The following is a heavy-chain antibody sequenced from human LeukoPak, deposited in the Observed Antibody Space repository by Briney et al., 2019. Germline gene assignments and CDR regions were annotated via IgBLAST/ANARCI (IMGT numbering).Heavy chain of an antibody. D-gene: IGHD3-22*01. V-gene: IGHV1-69*13. CDR1: GGTFSRSG. Sequence: ASVKVSCKASGGTFSRSGISWIRQAPGQGLEWMGGITPMFGTANYAQKFQGRVTITADESTSTAYLELTSLRSEDTAIYYCARDAAIFDSSGYYLLWWGQRALVTVSS. J-gene: IGHJ4*02. CDR2: ITPMFGTA. CDR3: ARDAAIFDSSGYYLLW.